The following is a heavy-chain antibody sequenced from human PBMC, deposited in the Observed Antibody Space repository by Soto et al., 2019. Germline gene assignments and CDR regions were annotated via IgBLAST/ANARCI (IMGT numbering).Heavy chain of an antibody. CDR3: AKDTGGIAAVWAFDI. D-gene: IGHD6-13*01. CDR2: ISWNSGSI. J-gene: IGHJ3*02. CDR1: GFTFDDYA. Sequence: EVQLVESGGGLVQPGRSLRLSCAASGFTFDDYAMHWVRQAPGKGLEWVSGISWNSGSIGYADSVKGRFTISRDNAKNSLYLQMNSLRAEDTALYYCAKDTGGIAAVWAFDIWGQGTMVTVSS. V-gene: IGHV3-9*01.